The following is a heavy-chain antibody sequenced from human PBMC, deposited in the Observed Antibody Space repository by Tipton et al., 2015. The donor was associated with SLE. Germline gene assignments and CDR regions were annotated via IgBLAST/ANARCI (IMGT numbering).Heavy chain of an antibody. D-gene: IGHD1-26*01. CDR2: IGTAGDP. Sequence: GSLRLSCAASGFTFSSYDMHWVRQATGKGLEWVSAIGTAGDPYYPGSVKGRFTISRDNAKNSLYLQMNSLRAEDTAVYYCARESGPSLPARGMDVWGQGTTVTVSS. CDR3: ARESGPSLPARGMDV. CDR1: GFTFSSYD. V-gene: IGHV3-13*05. J-gene: IGHJ6*02.